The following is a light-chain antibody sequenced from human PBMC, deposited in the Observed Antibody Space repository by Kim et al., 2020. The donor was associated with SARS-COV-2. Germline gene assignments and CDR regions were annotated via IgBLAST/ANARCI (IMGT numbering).Light chain of an antibody. V-gene: IGKV3-20*01. CDR2: GAS. Sequence: EIVLTQSPGTLSLSPGERATLSCRVSQSVTSSYLAWYQQKPGQAPRLLIYGASTRATGIPDRFSGSGSGTDFTLTISRLEPEDFAVYYCQQYGGPITFGQGTRLEIK. J-gene: IGKJ5*01. CDR1: QSVTSSY. CDR3: QQYGGPIT.